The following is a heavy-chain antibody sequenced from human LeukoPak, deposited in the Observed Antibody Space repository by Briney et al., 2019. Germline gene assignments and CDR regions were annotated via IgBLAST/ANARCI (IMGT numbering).Heavy chain of an antibody. J-gene: IGHJ4*02. D-gene: IGHD3-22*01. V-gene: IGHV1-18*01. CDR1: GYTFTSYG. CDR3: ARVGSYYDSSGYVDY. CDR2: ISAYNGNT. Sequence: ASVKVSCKASGYTFTSYGISWVRQAPGQGLEWMGWISAYNGNTNYAQKLQGRVTMTTDTSTSTAYMELRSLSSGDTAVYYCARVGSYYDSSGYVDYWGQGTLVTVSS.